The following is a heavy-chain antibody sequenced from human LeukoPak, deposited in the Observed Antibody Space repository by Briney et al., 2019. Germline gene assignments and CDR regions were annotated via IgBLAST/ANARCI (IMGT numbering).Heavy chain of an antibody. CDR1: GFTFSSYG. V-gene: IGHV3-30*03. CDR3: ARDTLIAAPKTGTVTRIGWFDP. Sequence: GGSLRLPCVASGFTFSSYGMHWVRQAPGKGLEWVAVISNDGSNKYYADSVKGRFTISRDNSKNTLFLQMNSLRADDTAVYYCARDTLIAAPKTGTVTRIGWFDPWGQGTLVTVSS. J-gene: IGHJ5*02. D-gene: IGHD6-13*01. CDR2: ISNDGSNK.